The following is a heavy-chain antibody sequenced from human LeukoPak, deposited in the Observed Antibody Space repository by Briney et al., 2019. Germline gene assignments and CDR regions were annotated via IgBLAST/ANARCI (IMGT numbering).Heavy chain of an antibody. CDR1: GGSITSSSYY. Sequence: ASETLSLTCTVSGGSITSSSYYWGWIPQPPGKGLEGIGSIYYSGSTYYNPSLKSRVTISVYTSKNPYSLKLSSVTAADTAVYYCARTGYYYGSSGYYVLDYWGQGTLVTVSS. CDR2: IYYSGST. D-gene: IGHD3-22*01. V-gene: IGHV4-39*01. J-gene: IGHJ4*02. CDR3: ARTGYYYGSSGYYVLDY.